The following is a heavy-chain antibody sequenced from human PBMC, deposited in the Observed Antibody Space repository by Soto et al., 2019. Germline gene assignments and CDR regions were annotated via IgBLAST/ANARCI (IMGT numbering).Heavy chain of an antibody. J-gene: IGHJ6*02. V-gene: IGHV3-13*05. D-gene: IGHD6-13*01. CDR3: ARDLLPRAAAEPYYYYGMDV. CDR1: GFTFSNFD. Sequence: QPGGSLRLSCATSGFTFSNFDMHWVRQVPGKGLEWVSAIGAARDPYYLGSVKGRFTISRENAKNSVYLQMNDLRAGDSAVYYCARDLLPRAAAEPYYYYGMDVWGQGTTVTVSS. CDR2: IGAARDP.